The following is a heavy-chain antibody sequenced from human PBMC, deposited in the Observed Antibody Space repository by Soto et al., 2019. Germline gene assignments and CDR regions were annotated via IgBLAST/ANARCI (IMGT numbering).Heavy chain of an antibody. J-gene: IGHJ4*02. CDR1: GFTFSSYG. V-gene: IGHV3-33*01. CDR3: ARDQEKATIWGDGFDY. Sequence: QVQLVESGGGVVQPGRSLRLSCAASGFTFSSYGMHWVRQAPGKGLEWVAVIWYDGRNKYYADSVKGRFTISRNNSKSXLYLQMNSLRAEDTAVYYCARDQEKATIWGDGFDYWGQGTLVTVSS. CDR2: IWYDGRNK. D-gene: IGHD3-16*01.